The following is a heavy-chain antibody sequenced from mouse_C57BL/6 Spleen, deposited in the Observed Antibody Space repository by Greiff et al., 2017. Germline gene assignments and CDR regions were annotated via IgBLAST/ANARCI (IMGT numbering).Heavy chain of an antibody. V-gene: IGHV1-62-2*01. Sequence: QVQLQQSGAELVKPGASVKLSCKASGYTFTEYTIHWVKQRSGQSLEWIWWFYPGCGSIKYNEKFMDKATLTADKSSSHGDMELSRVTSEDSAVDFCARHEGGGSSAWLAYGGQGTLVTVSA. CDR1: GYTFTEYT. J-gene: IGHJ3*01. CDR3: ARHEGGGSSAWLAY. CDR2: FYPGCGSI. D-gene: IGHD3-1*01.